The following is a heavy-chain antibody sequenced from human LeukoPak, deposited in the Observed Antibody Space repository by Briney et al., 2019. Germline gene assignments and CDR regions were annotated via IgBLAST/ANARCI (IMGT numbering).Heavy chain of an antibody. CDR3: ARNTLYDFWMRPRRTLAFDI. D-gene: IGHD3-3*01. CDR1: GGSISTYY. V-gene: IGHV4-59*12. J-gene: IGHJ3*02. CDR2: IYNSGST. Sequence: PSETLSLTCTVSGGSISTYYWSWIRQPPGKGLEWIGHIYNSGSTNYNPSLKSRVTMSVDTSKNQSSLKLSSVTAADTAVYYCARNTLYDFWMRPRRTLAFDIWGQGTMVTVSS.